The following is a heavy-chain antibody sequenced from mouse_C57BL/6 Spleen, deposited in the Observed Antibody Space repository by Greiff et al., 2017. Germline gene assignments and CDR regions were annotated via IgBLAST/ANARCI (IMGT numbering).Heavy chain of an antibody. CDR1: GYTFTNYW. V-gene: IGHV1-63*01. CDR3: ARGTTGVATNYFDY. D-gene: IGHD1-1*01. CDR2: IYPGGGYT. J-gene: IGHJ2*01. Sequence: QVQLQQSGAELVRPGTSVKMSCKASGYTFTNYWIGWAKQRPGHGLEWIGDIYPGGGYTNYNEKFKGKATLTAEKSSSTAYMQFSSLTSEDSAIYYGARGTTGVATNYFDYWGQGTTLTVSS.